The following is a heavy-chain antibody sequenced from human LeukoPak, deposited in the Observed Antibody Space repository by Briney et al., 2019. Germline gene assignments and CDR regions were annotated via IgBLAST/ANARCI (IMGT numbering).Heavy chain of an antibody. J-gene: IGHJ4*02. CDR1: GFTFSSYS. Sequence: GGSLRLSCAASGFTFSSYSMNWVRQAPGKGLEWVSSISSSSSYIYYADSVKGRFTISRDNAKNSLYLQMNSLRAEDTAVYYCARALAARPSLFSEKMYYFDYWGQGTLVTVSS. CDR3: ARALAARPSLFSEKMYYFDY. V-gene: IGHV3-21*01. D-gene: IGHD6-6*01. CDR2: ISSSSSYI.